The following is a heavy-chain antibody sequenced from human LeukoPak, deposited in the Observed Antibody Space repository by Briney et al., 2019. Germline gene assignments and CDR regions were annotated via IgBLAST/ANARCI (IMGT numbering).Heavy chain of an antibody. J-gene: IGHJ4*02. CDR1: GFTFSSYA. CDR2: ISFDGTDA. V-gene: IGHV3-30*04. D-gene: IGHD3-9*01. Sequence: GGSLRLSCAASGFTFSSYAIHWVRQAPGKGLEWVAVISFDGTDAFYADSVKGRFTISRDNSKNTLYLQMNSLRAEDTAIYYCAKGAAGFRSFDWLVPFDYWGQGTLVTVSS. CDR3: AKGAAGFRSFDWLVPFDY.